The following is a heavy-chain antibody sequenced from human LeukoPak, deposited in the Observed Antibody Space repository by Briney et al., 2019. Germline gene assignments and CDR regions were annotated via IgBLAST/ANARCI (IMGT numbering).Heavy chain of an antibody. Sequence: PGGSLRLSCAAYRFTFSSYAMSWVRQAPGKGLEWVSAISGDGGSTYYADSVKGRFTISRDNSKNTLYLQMNSLRAEDTAVYYCAKDLEVLRYFDSLFTAFDYWGQGTLVTLSS. V-gene: IGHV3-23*01. CDR3: AKDLEVLRYFDSLFTAFDY. CDR2: ISGDGGST. D-gene: IGHD3-9*01. CDR1: RFTFSSYA. J-gene: IGHJ4*02.